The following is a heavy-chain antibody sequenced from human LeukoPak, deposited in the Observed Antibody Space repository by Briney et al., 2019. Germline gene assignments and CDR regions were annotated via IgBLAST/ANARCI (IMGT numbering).Heavy chain of an antibody. Sequence: GGSLRLSCAASGFTFSSYAMSWVRQAPGKGLEWVSAISGSGGNTYYADSVKGRFTISRDNSKNTLYLQMNSLRAEDTAVYYCAKERYYYDSSGYERGRYFQHWGQGTLVTVSS. D-gene: IGHD3-22*01. CDR2: ISGSGGNT. J-gene: IGHJ1*01. CDR3: AKERYYYDSSGYERGRYFQH. CDR1: GFTFSSYA. V-gene: IGHV3-23*01.